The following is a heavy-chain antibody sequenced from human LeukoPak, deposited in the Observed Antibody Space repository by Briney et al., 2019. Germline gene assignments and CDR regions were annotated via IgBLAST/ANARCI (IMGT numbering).Heavy chain of an antibody. V-gene: IGHV1-18*01. D-gene: IGHD2-15*01. CDR2: ISAYNGNT. CDR3: ARVAGYCSGGSCPRDAFDI. Sequence: ASVKASCKASGYTFTSYGISWVRQAPGQGLEWMGWISAYNGNTNYAQKLQGRVTMTTDTSTSTAYMELRSLRSDDTAVYYGARVAGYCSGGSCPRDAFDIWGQGKMVTVSS. J-gene: IGHJ3*02. CDR1: GYTFTSYG.